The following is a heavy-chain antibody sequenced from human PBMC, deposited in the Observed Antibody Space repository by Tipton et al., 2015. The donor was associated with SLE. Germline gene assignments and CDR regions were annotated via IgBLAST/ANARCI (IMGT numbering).Heavy chain of an antibody. CDR3: ARRKGAARPPYYFDY. D-gene: IGHD6-6*01. CDR2: IYYSGST. V-gene: IGHV4-39*01. Sequence: TLSLTCTVSGGSISSSSYYWGWIRQPPGKGLEWIGSIYYSGSTYYNPSLKSRVTISVDTSKNQFSLKLSSVTAADTAVYYCARRKGAARPPYYFDYWGQGTLVTVSS. CDR1: GGSISSSSYY. J-gene: IGHJ4*02.